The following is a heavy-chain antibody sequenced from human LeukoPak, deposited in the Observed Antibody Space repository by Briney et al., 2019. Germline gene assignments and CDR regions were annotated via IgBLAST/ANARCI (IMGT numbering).Heavy chain of an antibody. CDR2: IYYSGST. CDR3: ARAPLGLGAFDI. V-gene: IGHV4-31*03. J-gene: IGHJ3*02. CDR1: GGSISSGGYY. D-gene: IGHD7-27*01. Sequence: SETLSLTCTVSGGSISSGGYYWSWIRQHPGKGLEWIGYIYYSGSTYYNPSLKSRVTISVDTSKNQFSLKLSSVTAADTAVYYCARAPLGLGAFDIWGLVTMVNVSS.